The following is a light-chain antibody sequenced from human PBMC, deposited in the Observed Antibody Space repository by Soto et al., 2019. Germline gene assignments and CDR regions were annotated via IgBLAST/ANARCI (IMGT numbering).Light chain of an antibody. J-gene: IGLJ1*01. CDR2: GNS. CDR1: SSNIGAGYD. CDR3: QSYDSSLSDV. V-gene: IGLV1-40*01. Sequence: QPVLTQPPSVSGAPGQRVTISCTGSSSNIGAGYDVHWYQQLPGTAPKLLIYGNSNRPSGVPDRFSGSKSGTPASLAITGLQAEDEADYYCQSYDSSLSDVFGTGTKVTVL.